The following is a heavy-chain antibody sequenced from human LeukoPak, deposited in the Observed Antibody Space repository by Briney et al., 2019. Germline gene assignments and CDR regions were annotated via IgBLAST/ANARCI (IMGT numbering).Heavy chain of an antibody. CDR2: ISYDGSNK. CDR3: ARIKESGIADT. V-gene: IGHV3-30*03. CDR1: GFTFSSYG. Sequence: GGSLRLSCAASGFTFSSYGMHWVRQAPGKGLEWVAVISYDGSNKYYADSVKGRFTISRDNAKNSLYLQMNSLRAEDTAVYYCARIKESGIADTWGQGTLVTVSS. D-gene: IGHD6-13*01. J-gene: IGHJ5*02.